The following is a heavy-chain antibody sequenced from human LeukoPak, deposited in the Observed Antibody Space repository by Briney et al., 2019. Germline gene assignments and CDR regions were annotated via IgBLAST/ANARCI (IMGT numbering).Heavy chain of an antibody. Sequence: PSETLSLTCGVSGGSISGTNWWSWVRQPPGQGLEWIGETSLAGQTYFNPSLNGRVTMSLDKSSNKLYLHLTSVTAADTATYFCSRESGPFCPFGYWGQGTLVIVSS. J-gene: IGHJ4*02. V-gene: IGHV4/OR15-8*02. CDR1: GGSISGTNW. CDR2: TSLAGQT. D-gene: IGHD1-26*01. CDR3: SRESGPFCPFGY.